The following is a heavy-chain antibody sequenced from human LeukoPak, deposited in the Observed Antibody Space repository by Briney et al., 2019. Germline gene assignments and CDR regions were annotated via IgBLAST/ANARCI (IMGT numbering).Heavy chain of an antibody. CDR2: ITDDDGT. V-gene: IGHV3-23*01. CDR1: GFPFPSKA. Sequence: GGSLRLSSVPAGFPFPSKAMSWVRQTPGKGLESVSVITDDDGTYYADSVKGRFTISRDNAPNTVFLQMNSLRVEDTAVYYCAKVDYWSPENYFDSWGQGTLVTVSS. D-gene: IGHD1-1*01. J-gene: IGHJ4*02. CDR3: AKVDYWSPENYFDS.